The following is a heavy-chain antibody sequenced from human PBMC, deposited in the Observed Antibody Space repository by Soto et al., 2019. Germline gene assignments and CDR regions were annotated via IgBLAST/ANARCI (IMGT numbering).Heavy chain of an antibody. D-gene: IGHD1-26*01. J-gene: IGHJ6*02. CDR3: ARLSPTWGYYYGMDV. V-gene: IGHV5-10-1*01. CDR2: IDPSDSYT. CDR1: GYSITNYW. Sequence: GESLNISCKGSGYSITNYWISGVRQMPGKGLEWMGRIDPSDSYTNYSPSFQGHVTISADKSISTAYLQWSSLKASDTAMYYCARLSPTWGYYYGMDVWGQGTTVTVSS.